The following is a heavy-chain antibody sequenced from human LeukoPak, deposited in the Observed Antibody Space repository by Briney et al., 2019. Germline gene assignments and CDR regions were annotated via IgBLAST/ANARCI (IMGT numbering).Heavy chain of an antibody. Sequence: GGSLRLSCAASGFTVSTNYMNCVRQAPGKGLEWVSFIYSGGGKYYANSVKGRFTISRDNSKNILYLQMHSLRAEDTAVYYCASSVYSGSPTKSFDYWGQGTPVTVSS. D-gene: IGHD2-21*01. CDR3: ASSVYSGSPTKSFDY. CDR2: IYSGGGK. V-gene: IGHV3-53*01. J-gene: IGHJ4*02. CDR1: GFTVSTNY.